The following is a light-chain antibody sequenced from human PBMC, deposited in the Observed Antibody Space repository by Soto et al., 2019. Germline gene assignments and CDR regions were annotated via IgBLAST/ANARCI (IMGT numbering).Light chain of an antibody. V-gene: IGLV2-14*02. Sequence: QSVLTQPASVSGSPGQSITISCTGTSSDVGSYNLVSWYQQHPGKAPKLIIFEVSDRPSGVSHRFSGSKSGNTASLTISGLQAEDEADYYCSSYTSSSTYVVFGGGTKLTVL. J-gene: IGLJ2*01. CDR1: SSDVGSYNL. CDR3: SSYTSSSTYVV. CDR2: EVS.